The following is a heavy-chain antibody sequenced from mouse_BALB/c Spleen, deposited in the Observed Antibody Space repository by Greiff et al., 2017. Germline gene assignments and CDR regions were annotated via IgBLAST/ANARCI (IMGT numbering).Heavy chain of an antibody. D-gene: IGHD2-2*01. CDR2: INPSSGYT. CDR3: ARDFYGYDAGDYDTMDY. V-gene: IGHV1-4*02. Sequence: QVQLKQSAAELARPGASVKMSCKASGYTFTSYTMHWVKQRPGQGLEWIGYINPSSGYTEYNQKFKDKTTLTADKSSSTAYMQLSSLTSEDSAVYYCARDFYGYDAGDYDTMDYWGEGTSVTVSS. J-gene: IGHJ4*01. CDR1: GYTFTSYT.